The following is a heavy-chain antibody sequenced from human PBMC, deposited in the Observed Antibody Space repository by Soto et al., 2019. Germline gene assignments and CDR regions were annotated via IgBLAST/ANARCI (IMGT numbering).Heavy chain of an antibody. D-gene: IGHD3-3*01. V-gene: IGHV4-39*01. Sequence: LTCTGSGGSISSSSYYWGWIRQPPGKGPGWIGSSYYSGSTYYNPSLKSRVTISVDTSKNQFSLKLSSVTAADTAVYYCASSTMGFWSGYAQTYYYYGMDFWGQGTTVTVSS. J-gene: IGHJ6*02. CDR1: GGSISSSSYY. CDR3: ASSTMGFWSGYAQTYYYYGMDF. CDR2: SYYSGST.